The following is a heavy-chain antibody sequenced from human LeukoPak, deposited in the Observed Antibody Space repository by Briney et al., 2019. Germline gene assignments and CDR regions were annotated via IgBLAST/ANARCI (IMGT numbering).Heavy chain of an antibody. V-gene: IGHV3-20*04. D-gene: IGHD6-19*01. CDR1: GFTFDDYG. CDR3: ARVHSDWYYYYYMDV. Sequence: GGSLRLSCAASGFTFDDYGMSWVRQAPGKGLEWVSGINWNGGSTGYADSVKGRFTISRDNAKNSLYLQMNSLRAEDTALYYCARVHSDWYYYYYMDVWGKGTTVTISS. CDR2: INWNGGST. J-gene: IGHJ6*03.